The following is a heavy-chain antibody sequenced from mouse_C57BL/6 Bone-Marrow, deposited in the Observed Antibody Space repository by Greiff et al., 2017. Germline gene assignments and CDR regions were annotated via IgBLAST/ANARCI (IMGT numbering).Heavy chain of an antibody. CDR2: INPNNGGT. CDR1: GYTFTDYN. D-gene: IGHD1-1*01. CDR3: ARGDGSSYYCDY. J-gene: IGHJ2*01. Sequence: EVKLEESGPELVKPGASVKIPCKASGYTFTDYNMDWVKQSHGKSLEWIGDINPNNGGTIYNQKFKGKATLTVDKSSSTAYMELRSLTSEDTAVYYCARGDGSSYYCDYWGQGTTLTVSS. V-gene: IGHV1-18*01.